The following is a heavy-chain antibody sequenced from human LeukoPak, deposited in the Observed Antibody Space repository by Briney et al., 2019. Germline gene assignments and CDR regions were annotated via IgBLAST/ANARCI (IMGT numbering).Heavy chain of an antibody. D-gene: IGHD1-14*01. CDR2: IYYSGST. J-gene: IGHJ6*02. CDR3: ARNNRHYYYYGMDV. V-gene: IGHV4-59*01. Sequence: GSLRLSCAASGFTFSSYAMSWVRQAPGKGLEWIGYIYYSGSTNYNPSLKSRVTISVDTSKNQFSLKLSSVTAADTAVYYCARNNRHYYYYGMDVWGQGTTVTVSS. CDR1: GFTFSSYA.